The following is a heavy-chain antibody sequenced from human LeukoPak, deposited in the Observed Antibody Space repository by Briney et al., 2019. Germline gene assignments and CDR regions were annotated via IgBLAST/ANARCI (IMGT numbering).Heavy chain of an antibody. CDR1: GYTFTSYG. CDR2: ISAYNGNT. Sequence: ASVKVSCKASGYTFTSYGISWVRQAPGQGLEWMGWISAYNGNTNYAQKLQGRVTMTTDTSTSTAYMELRSLRSDDTAVYYCARVVGYYYDSSGSYYFDYWGQGTLVTVSS. V-gene: IGHV1-18*01. D-gene: IGHD3-22*01. J-gene: IGHJ4*02. CDR3: ARVVGYYYDSSGSYYFDY.